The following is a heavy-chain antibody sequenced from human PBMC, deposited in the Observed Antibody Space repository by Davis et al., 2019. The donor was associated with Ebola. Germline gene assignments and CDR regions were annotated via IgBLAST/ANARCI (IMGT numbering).Heavy chain of an antibody. J-gene: IGHJ4*01. Sequence: SETLSLTCAVYGGSFTDYYWSWIRQSPGKGLEWIGEINHRGSANYNPSLKSRLTISVDTSKNQFSLKLHSVTAADTAVYYCARGNWNYFEYWGQRTLVIVSS. V-gene: IGHV4-34*01. CDR2: INHRGSA. CDR1: GGSFTDYY. D-gene: IGHD1-1*01. CDR3: ARGNWNYFEY.